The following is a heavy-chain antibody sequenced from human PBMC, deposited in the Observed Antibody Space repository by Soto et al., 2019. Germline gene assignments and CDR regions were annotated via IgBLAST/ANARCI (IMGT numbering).Heavy chain of an antibody. CDR3: ARIKWGLDYYSGMDV. D-gene: IGHD1-26*01. J-gene: IGHJ6*02. Sequence: ASVKVSCKASGYTFSDYFIQWLRQAPGQGLEWVAWINPKTAATNYAKKFQDRVTVTSDTSFSTAYLELTRLRPDDTALYYCARIKWGLDYYSGMDVWGQGTAVAVSS. CDR1: GYTFSDYF. CDR2: INPKTAAT. V-gene: IGHV1-2*02.